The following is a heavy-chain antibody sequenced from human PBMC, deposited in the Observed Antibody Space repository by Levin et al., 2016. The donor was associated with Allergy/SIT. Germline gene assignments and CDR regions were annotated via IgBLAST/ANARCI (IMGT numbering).Heavy chain of an antibody. J-gene: IGHJ1*01. V-gene: IGHV4-59*01. CDR3: ARVRILTGHEYFQL. Sequence: SETLSLTCTVSGGSISSYYWSWIRQPPGKGPEWLGYIYYSGSTNYNPSLKSRVTISIGTSRKEFSLNLRSVTAADTAVYFCARVRILTGHEYFQLWGRGTLVTVSS. CDR2: IYYSGST. D-gene: IGHD3-9*01. CDR1: GGSISSYY.